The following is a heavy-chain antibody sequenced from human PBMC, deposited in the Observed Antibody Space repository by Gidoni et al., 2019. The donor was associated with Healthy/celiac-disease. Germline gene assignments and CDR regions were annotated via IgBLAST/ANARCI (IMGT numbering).Heavy chain of an antibody. V-gene: IGHV1-8*01. CDR1: GYTFTSYD. D-gene: IGHD7-27*01. Sequence: QVQLVQSGAEGKKPGSSVTVSCKASGYTFTSYDITWLRPATGPGLEWMGWMNPNSGNTGYAQKFQGRVTMTRNTSISTAYMELSSLRSEDTAVYYCARDLTGEDYFDYWGQGTLVTVSS. CDR3: ARDLTGEDYFDY. CDR2: MNPNSGNT. J-gene: IGHJ4*02.